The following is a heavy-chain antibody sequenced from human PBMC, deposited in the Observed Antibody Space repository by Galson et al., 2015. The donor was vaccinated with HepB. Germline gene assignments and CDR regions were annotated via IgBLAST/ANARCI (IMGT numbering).Heavy chain of an antibody. D-gene: IGHD6-13*01. J-gene: IGHJ6*02. CDR3: AREIGIAAAYYYYGMDV. CDR1: GFTFSSYA. CDR2: ISYDGSNK. Sequence: SLRLSCAASGFTFSSYAMHWVRQAPGKGLEWVAVISYDGSNKYYADSVKGRFTISRDNSKNTLYPQMNSLRAEDTAVYYCAREIGIAAAYYYYGMDVWGQGTTVTVSS. V-gene: IGHV3-30-3*01.